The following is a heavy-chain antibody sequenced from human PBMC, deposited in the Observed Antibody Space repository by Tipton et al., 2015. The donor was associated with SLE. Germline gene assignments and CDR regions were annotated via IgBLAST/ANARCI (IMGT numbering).Heavy chain of an antibody. D-gene: IGHD6-13*01. V-gene: IGHV4-59*11. CDR1: GGSISSLY. CDR2: INYSGST. Sequence: TLSLTCTVSGGSISSLYWSWIRRPPGKALEWIAYINYSGSTNYNPSRKSRVAMSVDTSTNQFSLKLSSVTAADTAVYYCARRRGSSWYEDYFDYWGQGTLVTVSS. J-gene: IGHJ4*02. CDR3: ARRRGSSWYEDYFDY.